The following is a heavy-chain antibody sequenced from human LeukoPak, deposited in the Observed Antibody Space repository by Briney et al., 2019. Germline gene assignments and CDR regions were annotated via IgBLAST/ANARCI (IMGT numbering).Heavy chain of an antibody. CDR1: GFTFSSYW. CDR3: ARGVGTAAAFDY. J-gene: IGHJ4*02. CDR2: INSDGSST. V-gene: IGHV3-74*01. Sequence: PGGSLRLSCAASGFTFSSYWMHWVRQAPGKGLVWVSRINSDGSSTSYADSVKGRFTISRDNAKNTLYLQMNSLRAEDTAVYYCARGVGTAAAFDYWGQATLVTVSS. D-gene: IGHD2-2*01.